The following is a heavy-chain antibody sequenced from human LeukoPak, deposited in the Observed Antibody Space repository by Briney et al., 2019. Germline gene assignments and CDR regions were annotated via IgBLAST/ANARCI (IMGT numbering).Heavy chain of an antibody. V-gene: IGHV3-53*01. Sequence: PGGSLRLSCAATGFTVSNSYMSWVRQAPGKGLEWVSVIYSGGSTYYTDSVKGRFTISRDNSKNTLYLQMNSLRAEDTAVYYCARDLSSGWFHFDCWGQGTLVTVSS. CDR3: ARDLSSGWFHFDC. J-gene: IGHJ4*02. D-gene: IGHD6-19*01. CDR2: IYSGGST. CDR1: GFTVSNSY.